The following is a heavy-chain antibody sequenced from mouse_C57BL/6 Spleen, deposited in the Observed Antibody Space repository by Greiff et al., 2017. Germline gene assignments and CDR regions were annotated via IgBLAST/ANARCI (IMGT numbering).Heavy chain of an antibody. V-gene: IGHV5-17*01. CDR1: GFTFSDYG. Sequence: VQLKQSGGGLVKPGGSLKLSCAASGFTFSDYGMHWVRQAPEKGLEWVAYISSGSSTIYYADTVKGRFTISRDNAKNTLFLQMSSLRSEDTAMYYCERPLFITTVVAPAYWGQGTLVTVSA. J-gene: IGHJ3*01. CDR3: ERPLFITTVVAPAY. D-gene: IGHD1-1*01. CDR2: ISSGSSTI.